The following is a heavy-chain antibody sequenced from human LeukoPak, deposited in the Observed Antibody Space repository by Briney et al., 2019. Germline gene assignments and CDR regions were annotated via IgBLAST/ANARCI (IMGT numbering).Heavy chain of an antibody. J-gene: IGHJ4*02. V-gene: IGHV3-30*04. CDR2: TSYDGNNQ. CDR1: GFTFSNSV. D-gene: IGHD5-24*01. CDR3: ARSPNYYYFDS. Sequence: PGRSLRLSCSTAGFTFSNSVIHWVRQAPGKGPEWVAVTSYDGNNQYYADSAKGRCTISRDDSKNTVYLQMNSLRPDDTAVYYCARSPNYYYFDSWGQGTLVTVSS.